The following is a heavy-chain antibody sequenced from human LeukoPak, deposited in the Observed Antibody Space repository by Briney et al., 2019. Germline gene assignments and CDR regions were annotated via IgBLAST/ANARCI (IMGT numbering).Heavy chain of an antibody. Sequence: GGSLRLSCAVFGSGFPFSNAWMSWVRQAPGKGLEWVSYISPGTIYYADSVKGRFTISRDNAKNSLYLQMNSLRAEDTAVYYCTRDGRVAYEMDVWGQGTTVTVSS. CDR3: TRDGRVAYEMDV. V-gene: IGHV3-48*01. J-gene: IGHJ6*02. CDR1: GFPFSNAW. D-gene: IGHD2-15*01. CDR2: ISPGTI.